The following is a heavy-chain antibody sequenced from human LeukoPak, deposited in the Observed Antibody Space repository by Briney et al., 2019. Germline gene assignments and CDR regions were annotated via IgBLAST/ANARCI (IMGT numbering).Heavy chain of an antibody. D-gene: IGHD2-15*01. V-gene: IGHV4-30-4*01. CDR2: IYYSGST. CDR1: GGSISSGDYY. J-gene: IGHJ5*02. Sequence: PSQTLSLTCTVSGGSISSGDYYWSWIRQPPGKSVEWIGYIYYSGSTYYNPSLKSRVTISVETSKNQFSLKLSSVTAADTAVYYCARAVVVAATRWFDPWGQGTLVTVSS. CDR3: ARAVVVAATRWFDP.